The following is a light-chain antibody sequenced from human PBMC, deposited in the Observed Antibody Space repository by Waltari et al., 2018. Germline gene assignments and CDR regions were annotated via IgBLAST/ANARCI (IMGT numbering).Light chain of an antibody. V-gene: IGKV4-1*01. CDR3: QQYYSYPLT. Sequence: DIVMTQSPDSLAVSLGERAPINCKSSQSVLLSSNNKNYLAWYQQKPGQPPKLLIYWASTRESGVPDRFSASASGTDFTLTISSLQAEDVAVYYCQQYYSYPLTFGGGTKVEIK. CDR1: QSVLLSSNNKNY. J-gene: IGKJ4*01. CDR2: WAS.